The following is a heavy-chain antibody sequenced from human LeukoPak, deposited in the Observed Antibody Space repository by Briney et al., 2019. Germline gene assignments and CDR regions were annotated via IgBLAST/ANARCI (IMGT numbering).Heavy chain of an antibody. V-gene: IGHV3-30*02. Sequence: PGGSLRLSSAASGFTFSSYGMHWVRQAPGKGLEWVAFIRFAGSTKYYADSVKGRFTIPRDNSKNTLYLQINSRRAEARAVYYFAKVPRTATGTSNWFDPWGQGTLVTVSS. CDR2: IRFAGSTK. J-gene: IGHJ5*02. CDR3: AKVPRTATGTSNWFDP. CDR1: GFTFSSYG. D-gene: IGHD1-1*01.